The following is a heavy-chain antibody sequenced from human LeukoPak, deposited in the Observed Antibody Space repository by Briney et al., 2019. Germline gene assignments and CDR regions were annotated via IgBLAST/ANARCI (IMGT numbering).Heavy chain of an antibody. CDR1: GGSISSVGYY. Sequence: GTLSLTCTVSGGSISSVGYYWSWVRQAPGKGLEWVSVIDIGGTPYYADSVKGRFPISGDNSKNTLYLQMNSLRAEDTAVYYCASMAHLVGARVSLPTFDYWGQGTLVTVSS. D-gene: IGHD1-26*01. V-gene: IGHV3-66*01. J-gene: IGHJ4*02. CDR2: IDIGGTP. CDR3: ASMAHLVGARVSLPTFDY.